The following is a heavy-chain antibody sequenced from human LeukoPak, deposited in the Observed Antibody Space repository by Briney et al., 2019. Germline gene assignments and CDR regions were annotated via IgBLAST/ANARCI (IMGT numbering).Heavy chain of an antibody. CDR1: GGSIGSYH. V-gene: IGHV4-59*01. CDR2: IYYSGST. Sequence: SETLSLTCTVSGGSIGSYHWSWIRQPPGKGLEWIGYIYYSGSTNYNPSLKSRVTISVDTSKNQFSLKLSSVTAADTAVYYCARTYDPYYYYYMDVWGKGTTVTVSS. D-gene: IGHD3-3*01. CDR3: ARTYDPYYYYYMDV. J-gene: IGHJ6*03.